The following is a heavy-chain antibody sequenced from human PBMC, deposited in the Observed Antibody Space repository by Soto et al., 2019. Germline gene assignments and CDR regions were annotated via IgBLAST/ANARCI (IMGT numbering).Heavy chain of an antibody. CDR2: IGTAGDP. CDR3: ARDLLSGGMDV. CDR1: GFTLSSYD. D-gene: IGHD6-25*01. V-gene: IGHV3-13*05. J-gene: IGHJ6*02. Sequence: GSLRLCWAAAGFTLSSYDMHRVRQATGKGLEWVSAIGTAGDPYYPGSVNGRFTISRENAKNSLYLQMNSLRAGDTAVYYCARDLLSGGMDVWGQGTAVTVSS.